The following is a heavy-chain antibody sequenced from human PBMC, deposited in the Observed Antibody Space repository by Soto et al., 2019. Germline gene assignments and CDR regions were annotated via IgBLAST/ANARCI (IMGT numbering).Heavy chain of an antibody. CDR3: GRAHRDLQQLVNNYYGMDV. CDR2: IYYSGST. Sequence: PSETLSLTCTVSGGSISSYYWSWIRQPPGKGLEWIGYIYYSGSTYHSPSLTSRLTISVDMSKNQFSLKLSSVTAADTAVYYCGRAHRDLQQLVNNYYGMDVWGQGTTVTVSS. J-gene: IGHJ6*02. V-gene: IGHV4-59*08. D-gene: IGHD6-13*01. CDR1: GGSISSYY.